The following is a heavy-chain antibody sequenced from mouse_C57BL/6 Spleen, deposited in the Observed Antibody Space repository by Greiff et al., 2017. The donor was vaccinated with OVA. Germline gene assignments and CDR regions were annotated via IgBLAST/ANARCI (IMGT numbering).Heavy chain of an antibody. CDR2: FYPGSGSI. CDR3: ARHGYYNGSSHWYFDV. D-gene: IGHD1-1*01. J-gene: IGHJ1*03. CDR1: GYTFTEYT. V-gene: IGHV1-62-2*01. Sequence: VKLMESGAELVKPGASVKLSCKASGYTFTEYTIHWVKQRSGQGLEWIGWFYPGSGSIKYNEKFKDKATLTADKSSSTVYMELSRLTSEDSAVYFCARHGYYNGSSHWYFDVWGTGTTVTVSS.